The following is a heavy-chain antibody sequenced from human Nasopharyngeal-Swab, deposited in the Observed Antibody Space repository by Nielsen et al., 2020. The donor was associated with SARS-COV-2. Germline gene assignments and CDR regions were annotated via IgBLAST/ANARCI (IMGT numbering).Heavy chain of an antibody. Sequence: ASVKVSCKASGYTFTSYDINWVRQATGQGLEWMGWMNPNSGNTGYAQKFQGRVTMTRNTSISTAYMELSSLRSEDTAVYYCARSLQYYYYMDVWGKGTTVTVSS. CDR3: ARSLQYYYYMDV. CDR1: GYTFTSYD. V-gene: IGHV1-8*01. CDR2: MNPNSGNT. J-gene: IGHJ6*03.